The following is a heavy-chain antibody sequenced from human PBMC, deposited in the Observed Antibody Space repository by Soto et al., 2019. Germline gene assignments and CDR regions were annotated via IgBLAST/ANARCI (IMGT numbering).Heavy chain of an antibody. V-gene: IGHV4-39*07. J-gene: IGHJ5*02. CDR3: AEGNTGTKGWFDP. CDR2: IDDSGST. Sequence: TSETLCLTYGVSSGTVSVKSHYWAWNRQPPGKGLEWIGAIDDSGSTYYNPSLKSRVTISVDTSKNQFSLKLSSVTAADTAVYYCAEGNTGTKGWFDPWGQGTLVTVSS. CDR1: SGTVSVKSHY. D-gene: IGHD3-10*01.